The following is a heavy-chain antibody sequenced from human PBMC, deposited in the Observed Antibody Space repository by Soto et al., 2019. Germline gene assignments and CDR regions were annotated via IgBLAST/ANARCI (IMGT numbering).Heavy chain of an antibody. CDR2: MNPNDGDT. CDR1: GYTFTNY. D-gene: IGHD1-26*01. Sequence: QAQLVQSGAEAKRPGTSVKVSCKVSGYTFTNYFHWIRQAPRQGLEWTGWMNPNDGDTEYARKFQGRVTLARDTPTTTAYMVLSSLTSDDTAVYYCAGENWSYVDWGQGTLVTVSS. CDR3: AGENWSYVD. J-gene: IGHJ4*02. V-gene: IGHV1-2*02.